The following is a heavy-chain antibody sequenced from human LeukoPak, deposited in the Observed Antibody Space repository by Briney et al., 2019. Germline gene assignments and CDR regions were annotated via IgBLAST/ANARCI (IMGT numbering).Heavy chain of an antibody. J-gene: IGHJ5*02. D-gene: IGHD1-26*01. CDR1: GFTFSSYS. CDR3: ARGNSPKWELLGWFDP. V-gene: IGHV3-21*01. Sequence: PGGSLRLSCAASGFTFSSYSMNWVRQAPGKGLEWVSSISSSSYIYYADSVKGRFTISRDNAKNSLCLQMNSLRAEDTAVYYCARGNSPKWELLGWFDPWGQGTLVTVSS. CDR2: ISSSSYI.